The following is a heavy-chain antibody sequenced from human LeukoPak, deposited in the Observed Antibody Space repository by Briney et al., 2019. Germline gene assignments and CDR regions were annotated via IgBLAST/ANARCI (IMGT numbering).Heavy chain of an antibody. CDR1: GFTFNRCW. J-gene: IGHJ4*02. D-gene: IGHD3-22*01. Sequence: GSLRLSCVVSGFTFNRCWMNWVRQAPGKGLEWVSAISGSGGSTYYADSVKGRFTISRDNSKNTLYLQMNSLRAEDTAVYYCAKDPYYYDSSGYYDYWGQGTLVTVSS. V-gene: IGHV3-23*01. CDR2: ISGSGGST. CDR3: AKDPYYYDSSGYYDY.